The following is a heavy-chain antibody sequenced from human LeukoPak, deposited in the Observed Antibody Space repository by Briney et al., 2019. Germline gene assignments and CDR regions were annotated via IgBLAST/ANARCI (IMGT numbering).Heavy chain of an antibody. J-gene: IGHJ3*02. CDR2: ISSSSSYI. CDR3: ARGGIVVTDAFDI. CDR1: GFTFSSYS. V-gene: IGHV3-21*01. Sequence: GGSLRLSCAASGFTFSSYSMNWVRQAPGKGLEWVSSISSSSSYIYHADSVKGRFTISRDNAKNSLYLQMNSLRVEDTAVYYCARGGIVVTDAFDIWGQGTMVTVSS. D-gene: IGHD3-22*01.